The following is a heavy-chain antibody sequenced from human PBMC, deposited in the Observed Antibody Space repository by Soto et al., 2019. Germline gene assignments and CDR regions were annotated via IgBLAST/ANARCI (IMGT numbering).Heavy chain of an antibody. J-gene: IGHJ4*02. CDR3: ARERPGNDCGDYCNDY. CDR1: GFTFSSYS. CDR2: ISSSSSYI. V-gene: IGHV3-21*01. D-gene: IGHD4-17*01. Sequence: EVQLVESGGGLVKPGGSLRLSCAASGFTFSSYSMNWVRQAPGKGLEWVSSISSSSSYIYYADSVKGRFTISRDNAKNSLYLQMNSLRAEDTAVYYCARERPGNDCGDYCNDYWGQGTLVTVSS.